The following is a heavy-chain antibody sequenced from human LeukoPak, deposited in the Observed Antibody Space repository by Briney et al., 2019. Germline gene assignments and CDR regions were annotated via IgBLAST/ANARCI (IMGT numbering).Heavy chain of an antibody. CDR2: ISSSSSYT. V-gene: IGHV3-11*03. Sequence: GGSLRLSCAASGXTFSDYYMSWIRQAPGKGLEWVSYISSSSSYTNYADSVKGRFTISRDNAKNSLYLQMNSLRAEDTAVYYCARSGNPIYYYYYGMDVWGQGTTVTVSS. CDR3: ARSGNPIYYYYYGMDV. D-gene: IGHD5-12*01. J-gene: IGHJ6*02. CDR1: GXTFSDYY.